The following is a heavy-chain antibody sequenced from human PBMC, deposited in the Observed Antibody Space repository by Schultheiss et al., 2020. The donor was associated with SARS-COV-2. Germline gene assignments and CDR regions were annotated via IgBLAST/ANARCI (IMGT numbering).Heavy chain of an antibody. Sequence: GGSLRLSCAASGFTFSSYAMSWVRQAPGKGLEWVSAISGSGGSTYYADSVKGRFTISRHNSKNTLYLQMNSLRAEDTAVYYCARDTRTVTTSWYFDLWGRGTLVTVSS. V-gene: IGHV3-23*01. D-gene: IGHD4-11*01. CDR3: ARDTRTVTTSWYFDL. CDR2: ISGSGGST. CDR1: GFTFSSYA. J-gene: IGHJ2*01.